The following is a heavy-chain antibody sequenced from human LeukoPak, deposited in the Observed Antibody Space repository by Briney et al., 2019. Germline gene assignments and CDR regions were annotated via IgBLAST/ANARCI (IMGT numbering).Heavy chain of an antibody. CDR1: GFTFSDYY. Sequence: GGSLRLSCVASGFTFSDYYMTWIRQAPGKGLEWVSYISSSGSDIYNADSVKGRFTISRDNAKNSLCLQMNSLRAEDTAVYYCARDPYGSGRKGSWGQGTLVTVSS. D-gene: IGHD3-10*01. CDR2: ISSSGSDI. CDR3: ARDPYGSGRKGS. J-gene: IGHJ5*02. V-gene: IGHV3-11*04.